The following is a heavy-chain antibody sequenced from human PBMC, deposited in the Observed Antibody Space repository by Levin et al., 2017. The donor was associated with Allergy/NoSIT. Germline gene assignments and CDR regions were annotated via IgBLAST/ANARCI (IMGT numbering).Heavy chain of an antibody. Sequence: GGSLRLSCAASGLTFSSYAMSWVRQAPGKGLEWVSAISGSGGRTYYADSVKGRFTISRDNSKNTLYLQMNSLRAEDTALYYCAKSNGGYFDYWGQGTLVTVSS. CDR3: AKSNGGYFDY. CDR2: ISGSGGRT. D-gene: IGHD2-8*01. J-gene: IGHJ4*02. CDR1: GLTFSSYA. V-gene: IGHV3-23*01.